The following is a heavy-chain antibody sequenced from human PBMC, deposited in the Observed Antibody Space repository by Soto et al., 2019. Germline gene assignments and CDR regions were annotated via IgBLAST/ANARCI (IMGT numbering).Heavy chain of an antibody. CDR2: ISGSDGST. J-gene: IGHJ4*02. CDR3: AKDRMPIWVSYFDY. CDR1: GFTFSSYA. Sequence: EVQLLESGGGLVQPGGSLRLSCAASGFTFSSYAMSWVRQAPGKGLEWVSAISGSDGSTYYADSVKGRFTISRDNSKNTLYLQMNTLRAEDTAVYYCAKDRMPIWVSYFDYWGQGTLVTVSS. V-gene: IGHV3-23*01. D-gene: IGHD2-2*01.